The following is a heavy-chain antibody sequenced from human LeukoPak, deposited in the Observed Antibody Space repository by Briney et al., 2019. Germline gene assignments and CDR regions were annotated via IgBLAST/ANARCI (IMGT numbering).Heavy chain of an antibody. CDR3: AISPIHYGDYATDEDIVDY. CDR1: GGSFSGYY. J-gene: IGHJ4*02. V-gene: IGHV4-34*01. Sequence: SETLSLTCAVYGGSFSGYYWSWIRQPPGKGLEWIGEINHSGSTNYNPSLKSRVTISVDTPKNQFSLKLSSVTAADTAVYYCAISPIHYGDYATDEDIVDYWGQGTLVTVSS. D-gene: IGHD4-17*01. CDR2: INHSGST.